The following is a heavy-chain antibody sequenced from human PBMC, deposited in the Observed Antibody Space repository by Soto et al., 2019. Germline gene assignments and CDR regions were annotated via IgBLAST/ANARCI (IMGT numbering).Heavy chain of an antibody. V-gene: IGHV1-18*01. CDR3: ARDNSDILTGYYKARRDYYYGMDV. CDR1: GYTFTSYG. D-gene: IGHD3-9*01. Sequence: ASVKVSCKASGYTFTSYGISWVRQAPGQGLEWMGWISAYNGNTNYAQKFQGRVTITADKSTSTAYMELSSLRSEDTAVYYCARDNSDILTGYYKARRDYYYGMDVWGQGTTVTVSS. J-gene: IGHJ6*02. CDR2: ISAYNGNT.